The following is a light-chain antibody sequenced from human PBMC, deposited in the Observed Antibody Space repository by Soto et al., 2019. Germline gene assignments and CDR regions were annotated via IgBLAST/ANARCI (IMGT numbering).Light chain of an antibody. CDR2: NNN. V-gene: IGLV1-44*01. J-gene: IGLJ2*01. Sequence: QSVLTQPPSASGTPGQRVTISCSGGSSNIGSNTVNWYQQLPGTAPKLLMYNNNQRPSGVPDRVSGSKSGTSASLAISGLQSEDEADYYCAAWDDSLSGVVFGGGTQLTVL. CDR1: SSNIGSNT. CDR3: AAWDDSLSGVV.